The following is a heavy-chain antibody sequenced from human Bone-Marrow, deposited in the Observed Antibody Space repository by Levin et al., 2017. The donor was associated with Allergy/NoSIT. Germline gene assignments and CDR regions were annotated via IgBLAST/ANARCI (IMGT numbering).Heavy chain of an antibody. CDR1: GFTFSTYW. V-gene: IGHV3-74*01. CDR2: IQSNGKT. CDR3: ARERFYYDSGSNYSWCDA. D-gene: IGHD3-10*01. Sequence: PGGSLRLSCAASGFTFSTYWMHWVRQAPGKGLVWVSRIQSNGKTNYAASVKGRFTISRDNAKNTLYLQMNSLTVEDTAVYYCARERFYYDSGSNYSWCDAWGQRALVTVSS. J-gene: IGHJ5*02.